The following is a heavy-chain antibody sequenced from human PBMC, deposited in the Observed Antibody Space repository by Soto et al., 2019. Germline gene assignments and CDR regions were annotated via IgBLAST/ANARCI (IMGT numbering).Heavy chain of an antibody. V-gene: IGHV4-4*07. CDR3: ARGGGGVVVVPAAISPPPIYYYGMDV. CDR2: IYTSGST. Sequence: QVQLQESGPGLVKPSETLSLTCTVSGGSISSYYWSWIRQPAGKGLEWIGRIYTSGSTNYNPSLKSRVTMSVDTSKNQFSLKLSSVTAADTAVYYCARGGGGVVVVPAAISPPPIYYYGMDVWGQGTTVTVSS. J-gene: IGHJ6*02. CDR1: GGSISSYY. D-gene: IGHD2-2*02.